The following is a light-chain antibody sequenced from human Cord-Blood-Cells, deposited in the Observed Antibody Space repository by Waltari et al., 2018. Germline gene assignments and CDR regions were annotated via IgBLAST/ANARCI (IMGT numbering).Light chain of an antibody. Sequence: DIQMTQSPSSLSASVGDRVTITCRASQSISSYLNWYQQKPGKAPKLLIYAASSLQSGVPSRFSGSGSGTDFTLTISSLQPEDFATYDCQQRYSTPYTFGQGTKLDIK. CDR3: QQRYSTPYT. CDR2: AAS. CDR1: QSISSY. J-gene: IGKJ2*01. V-gene: IGKV1-39*01.